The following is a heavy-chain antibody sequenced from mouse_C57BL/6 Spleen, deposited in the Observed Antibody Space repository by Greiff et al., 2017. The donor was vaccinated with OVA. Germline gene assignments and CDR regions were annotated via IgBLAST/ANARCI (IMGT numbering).Heavy chain of an antibody. V-gene: IGHV5-12*01. CDR3: ARDDPFAY. Sequence: EVKVVESGGGLVQPGGSLKLSCAASGFTFSDYYMYWVRQTPEKRLEWVAYISNGGGSTYYPDTVKGRFTISRDNAKNTLYLQMSRLKSEDTAMYYCARDDPFAYWGQGTLVTVSA. CDR1: GFTFSDYY. J-gene: IGHJ3*01. CDR2: ISNGGGST.